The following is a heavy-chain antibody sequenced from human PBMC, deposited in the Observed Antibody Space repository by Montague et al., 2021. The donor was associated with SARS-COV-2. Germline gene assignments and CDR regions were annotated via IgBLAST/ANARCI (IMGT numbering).Heavy chain of an antibody. CDR1: RGSISTYY. J-gene: IGHJ5*02. V-gene: IGHV4-59*01. D-gene: IGHD3-3*01. CDR3: VRGAIRGPYNWFDP. Sequence: ETLSLTCTVSRGSISTYYWSWIRQPPGRGLEWIGYVYNSGTAIYNPSLHGRVTISVDTSKSQFSLQLSSVSAADTAIYYCVRGAIRGPYNWFDPWGQGTLVAVSS. CDR2: VYNSGTA.